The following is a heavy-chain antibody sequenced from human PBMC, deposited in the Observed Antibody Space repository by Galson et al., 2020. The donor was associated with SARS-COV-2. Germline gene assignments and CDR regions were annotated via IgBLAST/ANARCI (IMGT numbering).Heavy chain of an antibody. CDR2: IIPLFGTS. V-gene: IGHV1-69*13. Sequence: SVKVSCKASGGTFSSYAINWVRQAPGQGLEWMGGIIPLFGTSNYAQKFLGRFTITADDSTTTAYMELRSLRSEDTALYYCARVAGYCSSTNCHGRWYFDRWGRGTLVTVSS. CDR1: GGTFSSYA. CDR3: ARVAGYCSSTNCHGRWYFDR. D-gene: IGHD2-2*01. J-gene: IGHJ2*01.